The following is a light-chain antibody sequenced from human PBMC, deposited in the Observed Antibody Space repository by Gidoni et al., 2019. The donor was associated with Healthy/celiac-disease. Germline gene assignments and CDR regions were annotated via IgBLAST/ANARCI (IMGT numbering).Light chain of an antibody. CDR3: QQYNNWPPWT. Sequence: PATLSVSPGERATLSCRASQSVSSNLAWYQQKPGQAPRLLIYGASTRATGIPARFSGSGSGTEFTLTISSLQSEDFAVYYCQQYNNWPPWTFGQGTKVEIK. CDR2: GAS. J-gene: IGKJ1*01. V-gene: IGKV3-15*01. CDR1: QSVSSN.